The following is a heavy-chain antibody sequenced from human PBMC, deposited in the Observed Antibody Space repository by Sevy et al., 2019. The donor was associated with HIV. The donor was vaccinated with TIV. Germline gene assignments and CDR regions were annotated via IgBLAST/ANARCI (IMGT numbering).Heavy chain of an antibody. J-gene: IGHJ4*02. D-gene: IGHD3-10*02. CDR2: FSFDCGKI. Sequence: GGSLRLSCAASGFTFSSYAMSWVRQAPGKGLAWVSTFSFDCGKINYADSVKGRFTISRDNSKNTLYLQMHSLRAEDTAVYYCAREGCSKPHDYWGQGTLVTVSS. CDR3: AREGCSKPHDY. V-gene: IGHV3-23*01. CDR1: GFTFSSYA.